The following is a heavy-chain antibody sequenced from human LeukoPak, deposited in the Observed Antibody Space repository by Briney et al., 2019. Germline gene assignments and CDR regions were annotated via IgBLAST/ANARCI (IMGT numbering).Heavy chain of an antibody. CDR1: GFTFSSYS. CDR3: ARDKGDSSSSFDY. D-gene: IGHD6-6*01. V-gene: IGHV3-21*01. Sequence: GGSLRLSCAASGFTFSSYSMNWVRQAPGKGLEWVSSISSSSSCIYYADSVKGRFTISRDNAKNSLYLQMNSLRAEDTAVYYCARDKGDSSSSFDYWGQGTLVTVSS. CDR2: ISSSSSCI. J-gene: IGHJ4*02.